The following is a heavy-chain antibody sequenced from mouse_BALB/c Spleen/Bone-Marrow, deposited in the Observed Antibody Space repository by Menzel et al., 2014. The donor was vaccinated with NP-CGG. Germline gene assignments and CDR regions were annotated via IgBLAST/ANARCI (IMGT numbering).Heavy chain of an antibody. V-gene: IGHV5-12-2*01. CDR3: ARGGYYFGY. CDR2: ISNGGGST. CDR1: GFTFSSYT. Sequence: EVKLVESGGGLVQPGGSLKLSCAASGFTFSSYTMSWVRQTPEKRLEWVAYISNGGGSTYYPDTVKGRFTISRDNAKNTLYLQMSSLKSEDTAMYYCARGGYYFGYWGQGTTLTVSS. J-gene: IGHJ2*01.